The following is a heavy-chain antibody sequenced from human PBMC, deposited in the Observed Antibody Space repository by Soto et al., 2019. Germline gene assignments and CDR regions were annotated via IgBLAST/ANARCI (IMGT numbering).Heavy chain of an antibody. CDR2: ISGTGNTA. Sequence: GGSLRLSCAASGFTFSTYGMHWVRQAPGKGLEWVSGISGTGNTAYYADSVKGRFTISRDNSKNTLYLQMNSLRAEETGLYYCVKDRTVAIVCFDSWGQ. V-gene: IGHV3-23*01. CDR3: VKDRTVAIVCFDS. D-gene: IGHD2-15*01. J-gene: IGHJ4*02. CDR1: GFTFSTYG.